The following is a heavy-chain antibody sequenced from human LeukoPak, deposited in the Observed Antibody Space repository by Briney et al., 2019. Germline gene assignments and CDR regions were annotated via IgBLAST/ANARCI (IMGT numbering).Heavy chain of an antibody. CDR2: IKPDGSWK. CDR1: GFTFSIYW. CDR3: ASPLVESSGNVHFGL. J-gene: IGHJ2*01. Sequence: QTGGSLRLSGAASGFTFSIYWMTWVRQAPGKGLEWVANIKPDGSWKSYVDSVKGRFIISRDNAKKSLYMEMNSLRAEDTAVYYCASPLVESSGNVHFGLWGRGTLVTVSS. V-gene: IGHV3-7*05. D-gene: IGHD4-23*01.